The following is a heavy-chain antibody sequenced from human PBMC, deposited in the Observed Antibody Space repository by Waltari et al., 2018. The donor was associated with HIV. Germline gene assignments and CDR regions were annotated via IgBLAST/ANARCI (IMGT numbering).Heavy chain of an antibody. V-gene: IGHV4-39*01. CDR1: DGSITDSSGEYH. Sequence: QLQLQESGPGLVKPSETLSLTCTVSDGSITDSSGEYHWGWIRQPPGKELEWIGNIHYSGNTFYNPSLRSRVTISADKSKNQFSLKLRSVTAADTAVYFCMRHRGYFPPDYWGQGTLVTVSS. CDR2: IHYSGNT. J-gene: IGHJ4*02. CDR3: MRHRGYFPPDY. D-gene: IGHD1-26*01.